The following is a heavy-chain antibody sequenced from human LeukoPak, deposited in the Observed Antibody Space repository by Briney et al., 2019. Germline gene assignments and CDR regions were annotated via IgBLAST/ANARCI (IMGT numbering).Heavy chain of an antibody. CDR2: IYYSGST. CDR1: GGSISSSSYY. CDR3: ARLNYCSGGSCYPTSDYYYYYGMDV. J-gene: IGHJ6*02. V-gene: IGHV4-39*01. D-gene: IGHD2-15*01. Sequence: SETLSLTCTVSGGSISSSSYYWGWIRQPPGTGLEWIGSIYYSGSTYYNPSLKSRVTISVDTSKNQFSLKLSSVTAADTAVYYCARLNYCSGGSCYPTSDYYYYYGMDVWGQGTTVTVSS.